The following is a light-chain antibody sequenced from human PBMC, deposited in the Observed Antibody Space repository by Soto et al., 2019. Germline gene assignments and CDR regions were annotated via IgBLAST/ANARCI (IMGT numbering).Light chain of an antibody. CDR1: QGISSY. J-gene: IGKJ4*01. Sequence: IQLTQSPSSLSASVGDRVTITCRASQGISSYLAWYQQKPGKAPNLLIYGASTLQSGVPSRFSGSGSGTDFTLTISSLQPEDFASYYCQQLNSYPFTFGGGTK. CDR3: QQLNSYPFT. V-gene: IGKV1-9*01. CDR2: GAS.